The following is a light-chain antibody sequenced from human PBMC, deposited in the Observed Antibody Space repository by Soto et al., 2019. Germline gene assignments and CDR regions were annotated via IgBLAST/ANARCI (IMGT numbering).Light chain of an antibody. CDR1: SSDVGEYNF. Sequence: QSALTQPRSVSGSAGQSVTISCTGTSSDVGEYNFVSWYHQHPGKVPKVMIFDVSERPSGVPDRFSGSKSGNTASLTISGLQAEDEAVYYCCSYAGSYTWVFGGGTKVTVL. V-gene: IGLV2-11*01. J-gene: IGLJ3*02. CDR3: CSYAGSYTWV. CDR2: DVS.